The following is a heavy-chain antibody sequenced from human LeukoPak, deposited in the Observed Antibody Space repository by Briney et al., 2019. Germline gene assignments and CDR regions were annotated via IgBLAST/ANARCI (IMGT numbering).Heavy chain of an antibody. CDR2: IIPSCGTA. CDR3: ARDDLTTKAHYYMDI. J-gene: IGHJ6*03. D-gene: IGHD4-11*01. V-gene: IGHV1-69*05. Sequence: GASEKLSCKASGGTFTSYAISWVRQAHGQGLEWMGGIIPSCGTANYAQKFQGRVTITTDESTSTAYMELSRLRSGDTAVYYCARDDLTTKAHYYMDIWGKGTTVTVSS. CDR1: GGTFTSYA.